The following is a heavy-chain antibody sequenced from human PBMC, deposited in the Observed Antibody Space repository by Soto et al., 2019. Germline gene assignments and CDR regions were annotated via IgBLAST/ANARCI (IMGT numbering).Heavy chain of an antibody. J-gene: IGHJ4*02. CDR3: ARGRGLYNSGRSQLDY. CDR1: GDTFSRYT. CDR2: IIPRFGTT. D-gene: IGHD1-1*01. Sequence: QVQLVQSGAEVKKPGSSVRVSCKASGDTFSRYTVNWVRQAPRQGLEWMGGIIPRFGTTNYAPTLQSRVTITADESTNTVYMELSSLRSEDTALYFCARGRGLYNSGRSQLDYWGQGTLLTVSS. V-gene: IGHV1-69*01.